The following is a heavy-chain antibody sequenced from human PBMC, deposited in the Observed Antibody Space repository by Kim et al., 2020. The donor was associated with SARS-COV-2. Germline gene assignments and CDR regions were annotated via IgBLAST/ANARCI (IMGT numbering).Heavy chain of an antibody. V-gene: IGHV3-30*04. J-gene: IGHJ4*02. CDR1: GFTFSSYA. CDR3: ARPCIAVAGTLRSPPADY. Sequence: GGSLRLSCAASGFTFSSYAMHWVRQAPGKGLEWVAVISYDGSNKYYADSVKGRFTISRDNSKNTLYLQMNSLRAEDTAVYYCARPCIAVAGTLRSPPADYWGQGTLVTVSS. D-gene: IGHD6-19*01. CDR2: ISYDGSNK.